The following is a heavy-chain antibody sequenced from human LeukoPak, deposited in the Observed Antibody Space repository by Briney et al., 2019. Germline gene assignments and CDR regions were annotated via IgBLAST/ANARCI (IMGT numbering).Heavy chain of an antibody. CDR3: ARTSSIAAAGRGSDY. CDR1: GYTFTSYD. CDR2: INPNSGGT. Sequence: GASVKVSCKASGYTFTSYDINWVRQATGQGLEWMGWINPNSGGTNYAQKFQGRVTMTRDTSISTAYMELSRLRSDDTAVYYCARTSSIAAAGRGSDYWGQGTLVTVSS. D-gene: IGHD6-13*01. J-gene: IGHJ4*02. V-gene: IGHV1-2*02.